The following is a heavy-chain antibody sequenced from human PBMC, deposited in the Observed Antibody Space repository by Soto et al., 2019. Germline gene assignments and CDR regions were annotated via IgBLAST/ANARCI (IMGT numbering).Heavy chain of an antibody. CDR1: GFTFSSYA. CDR3: AKGSTRGDRSSWGRNHFDY. J-gene: IGHJ4*02. CDR2: ISGSGDNT. D-gene: IGHD6-13*01. Sequence: EVQLLESGGGLVQPGGSLRLSCAASGFTFSSYAMSWVRQAPGKGLEWVSVISGSGDNTYYADSVKGRFTISRDNSKNTLYLKTNSLRAEDTGVYYCAKGSTRGDRSSWGRNHFDYWGPGTLVTVSS. V-gene: IGHV3-23*01.